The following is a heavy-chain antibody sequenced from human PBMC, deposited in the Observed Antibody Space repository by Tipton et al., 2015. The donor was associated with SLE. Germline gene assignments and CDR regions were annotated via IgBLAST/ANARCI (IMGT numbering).Heavy chain of an antibody. CDR2: IYYSGST. D-gene: IGHD3-3*01. Sequence: TLSLTCTVSGGSISSGGYYWSWIRQPPGKGLEWIGYIYYSGSTNYNPSLKSRVTISVDTSKNQFSLKLSSVTAADTAVYYCAREHYDFWSGSDGMDVWGQGTTVTVSS. V-gene: IGHV4-61*08. CDR1: GGSISSGGYY. J-gene: IGHJ6*02. CDR3: AREHYDFWSGSDGMDV.